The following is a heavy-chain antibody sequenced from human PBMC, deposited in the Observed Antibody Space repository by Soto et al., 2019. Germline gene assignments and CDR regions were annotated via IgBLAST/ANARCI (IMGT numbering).Heavy chain of an antibody. CDR2: VIPMVGMS. V-gene: IGHV1-69*02. CDR3: ATNYGSGSTPFDY. D-gene: IGHD3-10*01. CDR1: RGTFSYNT. Sequence: QVQLVQSGAEVKKPGSSVKVSCTASRGTFSYNTISWVRQAPGQGLEWMGRVIPMVGMSSYAQKFQGRLTITADKSTSPVDMVLNSLRPEDPAVYSCATNYGSGSTPFDYWGQGPLVTVSS. J-gene: IGHJ4*02.